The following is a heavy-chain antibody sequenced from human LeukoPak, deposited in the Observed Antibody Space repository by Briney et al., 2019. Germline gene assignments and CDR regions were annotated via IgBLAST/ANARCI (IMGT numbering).Heavy chain of an antibody. CDR2: IYYSGST. V-gene: IGHV4-59*01. CDR1: GGSISSYY. CDR3: ARVVATTYYYYGMDV. J-gene: IGHJ6*02. D-gene: IGHD5-12*01. Sequence: PSETLSLTCTVSGGSISSYYWSWIRQPPGKGLEWIGYIYYSGSTNYNPSLKSRVTISVDTSKNQFSLKLSSVTAADTAVYYCARVVATTYYYYGMDVWGQGTLVTVSS.